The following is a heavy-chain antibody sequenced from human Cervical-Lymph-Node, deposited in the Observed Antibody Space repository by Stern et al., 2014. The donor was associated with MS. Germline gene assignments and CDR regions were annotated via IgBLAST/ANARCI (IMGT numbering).Heavy chain of an antibody. CDR1: GYTFTSYG. CDR3: ARDSSSSWPLYGMDV. CDR2: ISAYNGNT. V-gene: IGHV1-18*01. D-gene: IGHD2-2*01. Sequence: VQLVESGAEVKKPGASVTVSCKASGYTFTSYGVNWVRQAPGQGLEWMGWISAYNGNTDYAQKFQGRVTVTTDTSTTTVYVELRSLRSDDTAFYYCARDSSSSWPLYGMDVWGQGTTVTVSS. J-gene: IGHJ6*02.